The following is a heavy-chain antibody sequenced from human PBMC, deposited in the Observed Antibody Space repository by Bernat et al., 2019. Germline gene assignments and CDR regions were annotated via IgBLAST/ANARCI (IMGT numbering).Heavy chain of an antibody. D-gene: IGHD3-10*01. V-gene: IGHV3-23*01. J-gene: IGHJ4*02. CDR2: ISGSGGST. CDR3: ARDMLWFGELGY. CDR1: GFTFSSYA. Sequence: EVQLLESGGGLVQPGGSLRLSCAASGFTFSSYAMSWVRQAPGKGLEWVSAISGSGGSTYYADSVKGRFTISRDNSKNTLYLQMNSLRAEDTAVYYCARDMLWFGELGYWGQGTLVTVSS.